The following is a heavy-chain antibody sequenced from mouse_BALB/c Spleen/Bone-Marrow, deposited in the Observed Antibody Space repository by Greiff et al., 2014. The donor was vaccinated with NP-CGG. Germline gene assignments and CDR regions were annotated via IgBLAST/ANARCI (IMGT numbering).Heavy chain of an antibody. CDR1: GFTFTDYY. V-gene: IGHV7-3*02. D-gene: IGHD1-1*01. Sequence: EVQLVESGGGLVQPGGSLRLSCATSGFTFTDYYMNWVRQPPGKALEWLGFIRNKVNGYTTEYSASVKGRFTISRDNSQSILYLQMNTLRAEDSATYYCARDSRSTVSHFDYWGQGTTLTVSS. CDR2: IRNKVNGYTT. J-gene: IGHJ2*01. CDR3: ARDSRSTVSHFDY.